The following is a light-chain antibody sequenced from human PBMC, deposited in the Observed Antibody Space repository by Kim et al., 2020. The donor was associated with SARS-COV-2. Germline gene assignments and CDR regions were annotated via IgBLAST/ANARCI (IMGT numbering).Light chain of an antibody. CDR3: TSYTSSITWV. V-gene: IGLV2-14*04. J-gene: IGLJ3*02. CDR1: RSDVGGYND. Sequence: GQSITWSGTGTRSDVGGYNDVAWYQQHPGKAPKLMVYAVSKRPSGVSNRFSGSKSGNTASLTISGLQAEDEADYYCTSYTSSITWVFGGGTQLTVL. CDR2: AVS.